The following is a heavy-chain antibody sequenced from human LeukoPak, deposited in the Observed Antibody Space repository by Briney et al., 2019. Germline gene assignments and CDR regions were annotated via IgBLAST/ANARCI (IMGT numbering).Heavy chain of an antibody. CDR3: AAYYYGMDV. J-gene: IGHJ6*02. CDR1: GGSFSGYY. Sequence: SETLSLTCAVYGGSFSGYYWSWIRQPPGKGLEWIGEINRSGSTNYNPSLKSRVTISVDTSKNQFSLKLSSVTAADTAVYYCAAYYYGMDVWGQGTTVTVSS. CDR2: INRSGST. V-gene: IGHV4-34*01.